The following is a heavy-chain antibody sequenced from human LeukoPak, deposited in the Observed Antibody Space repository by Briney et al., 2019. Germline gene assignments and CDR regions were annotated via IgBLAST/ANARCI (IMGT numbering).Heavy chain of an antibody. V-gene: IGHV3-21*01. CDR2: ISSSSSYI. J-gene: IGHJ4*02. Sequence: GGSLRLSCAASGFTFSSYSMNWVRQAPGKGLEWVSSISSSSSYIYYADSVKGRFTISRDNAKNSLYLQMNSLRAEDTAVYYCARDRVGATDYFDYWGQGTLVTVSS. CDR3: ARDRVGATDYFDY. D-gene: IGHD1-26*01. CDR1: GFTFSSYS.